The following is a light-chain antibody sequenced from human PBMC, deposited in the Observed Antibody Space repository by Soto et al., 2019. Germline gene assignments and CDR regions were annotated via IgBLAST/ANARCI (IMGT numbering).Light chain of an antibody. CDR1: QSISTY. CDR3: QQRYSTPPT. Sequence: DIQMTQSPSSLSASVGDRVTITCRASQSISTYLNWYQQRPGKAPNLLIYAASSLQGGVPSRFTGSGSGTDFSLTISSLQPEDFATYYCQQRYSTPPTFGGGTKVEIK. J-gene: IGKJ4*01. V-gene: IGKV1-39*01. CDR2: AAS.